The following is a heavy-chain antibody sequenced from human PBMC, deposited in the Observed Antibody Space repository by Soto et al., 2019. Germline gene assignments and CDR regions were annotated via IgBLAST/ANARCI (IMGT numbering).Heavy chain of an antibody. CDR2: ISGSGGST. D-gene: IGHD2-2*01. J-gene: IGHJ5*02. CDR3: AKDLARNYCSSTSCLPNWFDP. Sequence: PGGSLRLSCAASGFTFSSYAMSWVRQAPGKGLEWVSAISGSGGSTYYADSVKGRFTISRDNSKNTLYLQMNSLRAEDTAVYYCAKDLARNYCSSTSCLPNWFDPWGQGTLVTVSS. CDR1: GFTFSSYA. V-gene: IGHV3-23*01.